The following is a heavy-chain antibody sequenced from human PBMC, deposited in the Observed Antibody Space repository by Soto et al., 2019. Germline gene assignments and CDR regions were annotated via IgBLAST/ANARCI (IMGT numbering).Heavy chain of an antibody. Sequence: QVQLVESGGGVVQPGRSLRLSCAASGFTFSSYGMHWVRQAPGKGLEWVAVIWYDGSNKYYADSVKGRFTISRDNSKNTLYLQMNSLRAEDTAVYYCARGWELSDAFAIWGQGTMVTVSS. J-gene: IGHJ3*02. V-gene: IGHV3-33*01. D-gene: IGHD1-26*01. CDR2: IWYDGSNK. CDR3: ARGWELSDAFAI. CDR1: GFTFSSYG.